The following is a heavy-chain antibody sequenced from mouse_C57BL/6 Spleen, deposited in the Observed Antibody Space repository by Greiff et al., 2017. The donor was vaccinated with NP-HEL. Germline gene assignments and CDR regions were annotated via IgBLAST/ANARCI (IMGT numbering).Heavy chain of an antibody. V-gene: IGHV1-64*01. CDR1: GYTFTSYW. J-gene: IGHJ2*01. CDR3: ARSSNWDGFDY. Sequence: QVQLKQPGAELVKPGASVKLSCKASGYTFTSYWMHWVKQRPGQGLEWIGMIHPNSGSTNYNEKFKSKATLTVDKSSSTAYMQLSSLTSEDSAVYYCARSSNWDGFDYWGQGTTLTVSS. CDR2: IHPNSGST. D-gene: IGHD4-1*01.